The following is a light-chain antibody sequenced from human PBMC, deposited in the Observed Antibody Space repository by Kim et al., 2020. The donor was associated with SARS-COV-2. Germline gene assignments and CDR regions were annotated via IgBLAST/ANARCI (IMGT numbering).Light chain of an antibody. CDR1: QGVNGNY. CDR2: AAS. CDR3: QQYGSSPIT. J-gene: IGKJ1*01. Sequence: PGARAALSCKTSQGVNGNYLAWYQQKPGHAPRLLIYAASSRATGIPDRFSGSGSGTDFSLTISRLEAEDLAVYYCQQYGSSPITFGQGTKVDIK. V-gene: IGKV3-20*01.